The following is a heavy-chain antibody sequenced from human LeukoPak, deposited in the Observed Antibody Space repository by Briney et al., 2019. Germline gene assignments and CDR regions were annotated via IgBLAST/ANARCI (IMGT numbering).Heavy chain of an antibody. V-gene: IGHV3-7*01. CDR3: ARVRTTGSYYGMDV. CDR2: IKEDESEK. J-gene: IGHJ6*02. Sequence: PGGSLRLSCAASGFTFSSYSMTWVRQAPGKGLEWVANIKEDESEKYYVDSVKGRFTISRDNAQNSLNLQMNSLRPEDTAMYYCARVRTTGSYYGMDVWGQGTTVTVSS. CDR1: GFTFSSYS. D-gene: IGHD3-10*01.